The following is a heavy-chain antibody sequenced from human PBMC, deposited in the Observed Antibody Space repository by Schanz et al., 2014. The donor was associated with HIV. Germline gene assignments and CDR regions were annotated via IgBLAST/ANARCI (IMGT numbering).Heavy chain of an antibody. CDR2: ISPSNGDT. D-gene: IGHD3-22*01. CDR1: GYGFTNYG. CDR3: ARMGYYDSHGYYYEFGMDV. J-gene: IGHJ6*02. Sequence: QVQLLQSGTEVKTPGASVKVSCKTSGYGFTNYGVTWVRQAPGQGLAWMGWISPSNGDTKYTHWLQGRVTMTTDTSTNTAYMELRSLRSDDTAVYYCARMGYYDSHGYYYEFGMDVWGQGTTVTVSS. V-gene: IGHV1-18*01.